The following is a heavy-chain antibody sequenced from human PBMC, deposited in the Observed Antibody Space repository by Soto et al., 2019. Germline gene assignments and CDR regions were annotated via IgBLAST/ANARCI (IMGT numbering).Heavy chain of an antibody. CDR3: ARTYYYGQNWFDP. CDR2: IFWDDDY. CDR1: GFSLSTIGVG. V-gene: IGHV2-5*02. J-gene: IGHJ5*02. Sequence: SGPTLVNPTQTLTLTCTFSGFSLSTIGVGVGWIRQPPGKALEWLALIFWDDDYRYSPSLKRRLTVTKDTSKSQVVLTMTNVDPVDTATYYCARTYYYGQNWFDPWGQ. D-gene: IGHD3-10*01.